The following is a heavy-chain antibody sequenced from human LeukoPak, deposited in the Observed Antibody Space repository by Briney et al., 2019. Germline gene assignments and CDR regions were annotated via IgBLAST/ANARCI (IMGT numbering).Heavy chain of an antibody. V-gene: IGHV3-74*01. CDR3: IRDFRSADL. J-gene: IGHJ5*02. Sequence: QPGGSLRLSCVASGFTFSNYWMHWVRQPPGKGLVWVSRIYVDGRTTDYADSVKGRFTISRDNAKNTVYLEMNSLNVEDTATYYCIRDFRSADLWGQGTLVTVTS. CDR2: IYVDGRTT. CDR1: GFTFSNYW.